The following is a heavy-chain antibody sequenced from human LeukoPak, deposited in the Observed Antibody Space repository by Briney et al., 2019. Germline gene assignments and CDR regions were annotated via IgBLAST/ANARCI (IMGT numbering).Heavy chain of an antibody. CDR2: IRSKANNYAT. CDR3: TRQSGHTDGLRDY. Sequence: PGGSLRLSCAASGFTFSSYAMSWVRQSSGKGLEWVGRIRSKANNYATTYAASVKGRFTISRDDSKNTAYLHMNSLKTEDTAVYYCTRQSGHTDGLRDYWGQGTLVTVSS. CDR1: GFTFSSYA. V-gene: IGHV3-73*01. J-gene: IGHJ4*02. D-gene: IGHD5-12*01.